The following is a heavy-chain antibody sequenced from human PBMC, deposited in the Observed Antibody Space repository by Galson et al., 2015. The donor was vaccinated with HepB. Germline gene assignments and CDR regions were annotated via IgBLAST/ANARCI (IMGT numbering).Heavy chain of an antibody. CDR1: GFTFSTYA. V-gene: IGHV3-23*01. CDR2: ISGSGSNT. D-gene: IGHD3-22*01. Sequence: SLRLSCAASGFTFSTYAMNWVRQAPGKGLEWVPTISGSGSNTFYADSVKGRFTISRDSSKNTPYLQMSSLRAEDTAVYYCAKGIWEYYDNRVFDSWGQGTLVTVSS. CDR3: AKGIWEYYDNRVFDS. J-gene: IGHJ4*02.